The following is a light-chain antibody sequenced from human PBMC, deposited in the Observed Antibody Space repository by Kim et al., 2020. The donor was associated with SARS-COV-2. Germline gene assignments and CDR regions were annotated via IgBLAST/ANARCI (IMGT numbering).Light chain of an antibody. V-gene: IGKV3-15*01. CDR3: QQYNNWPPYT. CDR1: QTIGSD. Sequence: EIVMTQSPATLSVSLGERATLTCRASQTIGSDLAWYQQKPGQAPRLLIYAASARATGIPARFSGTGSGTEFTLTISSLQSEDFAFYSCQQYNNWPPYTFGQGTKLEI. CDR2: AAS. J-gene: IGKJ2*01.